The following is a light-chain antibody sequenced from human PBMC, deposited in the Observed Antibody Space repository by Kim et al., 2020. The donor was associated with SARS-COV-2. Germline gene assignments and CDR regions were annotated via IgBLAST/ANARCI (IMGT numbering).Light chain of an antibody. J-gene: IGLJ3*02. Sequence: GQSITISCTGTSSDVGGYNYVSWYQQHPGKAPKLIIYDVSSRPSGVSNRFSGSKSGNTASLTISGLQAEDEADYYCSSYTSSSTLVFGGGTQLTVL. V-gene: IGLV2-14*03. CDR1: SSDVGGYNY. CDR2: DVS. CDR3: SSYTSSSTLV.